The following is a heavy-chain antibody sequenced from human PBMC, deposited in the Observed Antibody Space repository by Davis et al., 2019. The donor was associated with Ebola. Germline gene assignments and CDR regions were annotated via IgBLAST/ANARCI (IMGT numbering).Heavy chain of an antibody. Sequence: MPSETLSLTCAVSGGSISSSNWWSWVRQPPGKGLEWIGEIYHSGSTNYNPSLKSRVTISVDKSKNQFSLKLSSVTAADTAVYYCARECSSIGTVWFDPWGQGTLVTVSS. CDR2: IYHSGST. CDR3: ARECSSIGTVWFDP. V-gene: IGHV4-4*02. D-gene: IGHD2-2*01. CDR1: GGSISSSNW. J-gene: IGHJ5*02.